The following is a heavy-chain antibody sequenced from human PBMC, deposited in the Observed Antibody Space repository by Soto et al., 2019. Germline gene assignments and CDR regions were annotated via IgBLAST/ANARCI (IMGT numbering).Heavy chain of an antibody. CDR3: VRRENDGMDV. D-gene: IGHD1-1*01. J-gene: IGHJ6*02. V-gene: IGHV5-10-1*01. CDR1: GYTFTRYW. CDR2: IDPRDSYT. Sequence: PGESLKISCKGSGYTFTRYWISWVRQMPGKGLEWMGRIDPRDSYTNYNSSLQGHVTISADKSITTAYLQWSSLKASDTAIYYCVRRENDGMDVWGQGTTVTVSS.